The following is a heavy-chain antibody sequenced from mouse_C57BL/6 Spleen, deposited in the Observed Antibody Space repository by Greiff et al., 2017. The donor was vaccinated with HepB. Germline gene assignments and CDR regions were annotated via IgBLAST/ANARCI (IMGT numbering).Heavy chain of an antibody. Sequence: EVQLQQSGPELVKPGASVKISCKASGYTFTDYYMNWVKQSHGKSLEWIGDINPNNGGTSYNQKFKGKATLTVDKSSSTAYMELRSLTSEDSAVYYCARSPYGIYRRLDYWGQGTTLTVSS. CDR1: GYTFTDYY. J-gene: IGHJ2*01. CDR3: ARSPYGIYRRLDY. D-gene: IGHD2-1*01. V-gene: IGHV1-26*01. CDR2: INPNNGGT.